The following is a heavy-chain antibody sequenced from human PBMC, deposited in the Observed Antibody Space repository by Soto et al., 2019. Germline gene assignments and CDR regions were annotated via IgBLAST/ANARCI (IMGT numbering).Heavy chain of an antibody. D-gene: IGHD6-25*01. Sequence: VIKTNGRGLEWISHISGSGDTIYYADSVKGRFTISRDNAKDSLALHMNSLRAEDTGVYFCAREAAYAVWFAGGYFDSWCQGTRVTVSS. V-gene: IGHV3-48*03. J-gene: IGHJ4*02. CDR2: ISGSGDTI. CDR3: AREAAYAVWFAGGYFDS.